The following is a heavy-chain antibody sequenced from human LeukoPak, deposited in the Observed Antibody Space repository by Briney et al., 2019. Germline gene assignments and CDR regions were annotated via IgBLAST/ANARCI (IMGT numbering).Heavy chain of an antibody. CDR1: GYTFTTYA. D-gene: IGHD4-17*01. CDR2: INPSGGST. V-gene: IGHV1-46*01. Sequence: ASVKVSCKASGYTFTTYAMNWVRQAPGQGLEWMGIINPSGGSTSYAQKFQGRVTMTRDMSTSTVYMELSSLRSEDTAVYYCARDLFRDYETRGGDAFDIWGQGTMVTVSS. J-gene: IGHJ3*02. CDR3: ARDLFRDYETRGGDAFDI.